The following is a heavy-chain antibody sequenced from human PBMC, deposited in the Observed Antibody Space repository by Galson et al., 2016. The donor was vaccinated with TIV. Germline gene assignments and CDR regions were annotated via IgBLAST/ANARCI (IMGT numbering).Heavy chain of an antibody. CDR3: ARISNRGAWYFYP. CDR1: GYIFTAYY. D-gene: IGHD1-14*01. Sequence: SVKVSCKASGYIFTAYYLHWVRQAPGQGLEWMGWTNPDSGDTYYAQKFQGRVTMTRDTSIGTAYMELHRLRSDDTGGYYCARISNRGAWYFYPWGQGTLVTVSS. V-gene: IGHV1-2*02. J-gene: IGHJ5*02. CDR2: TNPDSGDT.